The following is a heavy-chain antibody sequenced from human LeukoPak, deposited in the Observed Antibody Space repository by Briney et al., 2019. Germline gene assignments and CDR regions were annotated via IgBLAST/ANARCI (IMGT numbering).Heavy chain of an antibody. CDR1: GGSISSGDYY. V-gene: IGHV4-30-4*08. D-gene: IGHD2-2*02. CDR2: IYYSGST. CDR3: AHTDYYYYYMDV. J-gene: IGHJ6*03. Sequence: SQTLSLTCTVSGGSISSGDYYWSWIRQPPGKGLEWIGYIYYSGSTYYNPSLKSRVTISVDTSKNQFSLKLSSVTAADTAVYYCAHTDYYYYYMDVWGKGTTVTVSS.